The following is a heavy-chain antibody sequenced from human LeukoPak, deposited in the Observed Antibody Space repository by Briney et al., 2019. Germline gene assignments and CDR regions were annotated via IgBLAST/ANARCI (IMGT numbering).Heavy chain of an antibody. CDR3: ATSGYDPHYYYYYMDV. CDR1: GGSISSGSYY. D-gene: IGHD5-12*01. J-gene: IGHJ6*03. CDR2: IYTSGST. Sequence: PSQTLSLTCTVSGGSISSGSYYWSWIRQPAGKGLKWIGRIYTSGSTNYNPSLKSRVTISVDTSKNQFSLKLSSVTAADTAVYYCATSGYDPHYYYYYMDVWGKGATVTVSS. V-gene: IGHV4-61*02.